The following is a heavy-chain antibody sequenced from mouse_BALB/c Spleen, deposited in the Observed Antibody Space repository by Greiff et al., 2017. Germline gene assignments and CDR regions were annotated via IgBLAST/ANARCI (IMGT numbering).Heavy chain of an antibody. CDR1: GYSFTGYN. Sequence: EVQLKESGPELVKPGASVKISCKASGYSFTGYNMNWVKQSNGKSLEWIGNIDPYYGGTSYNQKFKGKATLTVDKSSSTAYMQLKSLTSEDSAVYYCARDYYGSSPFDYWGQGTTLTVSS. D-gene: IGHD1-1*01. CDR2: IDPYYGGT. V-gene: IGHV1-39*01. J-gene: IGHJ2*01. CDR3: ARDYYGSSPFDY.